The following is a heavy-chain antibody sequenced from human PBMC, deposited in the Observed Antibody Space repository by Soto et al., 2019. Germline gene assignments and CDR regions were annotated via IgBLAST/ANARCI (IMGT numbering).Heavy chain of an antibody. V-gene: IGHV4-39*01. CDR2: IYYSGST. CDR3: ASPKIAFYNWFDP. D-gene: IGHD3-3*02. J-gene: IGHJ5*02. Sequence: SDTLSLTFTVSGHCISCTINYWGWIRQPPGKGLEWIGSIYYSGSTYYNPSLKSRVTISVDTSKNQFSLKLSSVTAADTAVYYCASPKIAFYNWFDPWGQG. CDR1: GHCISCTINY.